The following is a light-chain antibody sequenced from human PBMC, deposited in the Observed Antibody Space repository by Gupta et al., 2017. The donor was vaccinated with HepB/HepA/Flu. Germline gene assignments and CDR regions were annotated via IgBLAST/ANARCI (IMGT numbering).Light chain of an antibody. CDR2: KNN. CDR3: AASHDNRSSWV. Sequence: QSVLTQPPSASGTPGPRVTISCSGSSSTLGSHYVYWYQQLPATAPKLLIYKNNTRHSGVPERFSGSNYGTSAALAITWLQAEEEADFYCAASHDNRSSWVFGGGTKRTVL. CDR1: SSTLGSHY. V-gene: IGLV1-47*01. J-gene: IGLJ3*02.